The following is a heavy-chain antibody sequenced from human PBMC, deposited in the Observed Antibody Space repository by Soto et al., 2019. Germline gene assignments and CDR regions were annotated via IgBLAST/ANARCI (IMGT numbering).Heavy chain of an antibody. J-gene: IGHJ3*02. Sequence: SETLSLTCAVYGGSFSCYYWSWIRQPPGKGLEWIGEINHSGSTNYNPSLKSRVTISVDTSKNQFSLKLSSVTAADTAVYYCARHVAVAGAIDAFDIWGQGTMVTVSS. V-gene: IGHV4-34*01. CDR1: GGSFSCYY. CDR2: INHSGST. D-gene: IGHD6-19*01. CDR3: ARHVAVAGAIDAFDI.